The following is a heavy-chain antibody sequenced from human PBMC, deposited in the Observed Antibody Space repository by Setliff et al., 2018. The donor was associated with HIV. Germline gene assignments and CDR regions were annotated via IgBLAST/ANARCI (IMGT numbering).Heavy chain of an antibody. CDR2: IWYDGSNK. Sequence: GGSLRLSCAASGFTFSNYGMHWVRQAPGKGLEWVAVIWYDGSNKYYTDSVKGRFTISRDNSKNTLYLLMNSLRVEDTAVYYCARELYREWDYWGQGTLVTVSS. CDR1: GFTFSNYG. J-gene: IGHJ4*02. V-gene: IGHV3-33*01. D-gene: IGHD3-16*02. CDR3: ARELYREWDY.